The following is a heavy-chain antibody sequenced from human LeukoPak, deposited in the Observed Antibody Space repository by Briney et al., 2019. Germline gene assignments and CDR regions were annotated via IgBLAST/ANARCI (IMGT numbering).Heavy chain of an antibody. CDR2: ISSSSSYI. D-gene: IGHD3-10*01. V-gene: IGHV3-21*01. J-gene: IGHJ5*02. CDR1: GFTFSTYS. CDR3: ARDREVELFSDNCFDP. Sequence: GGSLRLSCAASGFTFSTYSMNWVRQAPGKGLEWVSSISSSSSYIYYADSVKGRFTISRDNAKNSLYLQMNSLRAENTAVYYCARDREVELFSDNCFDPWGQGTLVTVSS.